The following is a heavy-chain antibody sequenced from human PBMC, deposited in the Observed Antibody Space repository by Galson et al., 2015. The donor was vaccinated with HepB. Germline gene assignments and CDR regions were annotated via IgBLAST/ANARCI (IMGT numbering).Heavy chain of an antibody. J-gene: IGHJ4*02. CDR2: INPNSGGT. CDR3: ARSSIAVAGIEFDY. D-gene: IGHD6-19*01. V-gene: IGHV1-2*02. Sequence: SVKVSCKASGYTFTGYYMHWVRQAPGQGLEWMGWINPNSGGTNYAQKFQGRVTMTRDTSISTAYMELSRLRSDDTAVYYCARSSIAVAGIEFDYWGQGTLVTVSS. CDR1: GYTFTGYY.